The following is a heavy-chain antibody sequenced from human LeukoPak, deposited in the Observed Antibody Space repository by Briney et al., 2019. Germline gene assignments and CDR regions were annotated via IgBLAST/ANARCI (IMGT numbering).Heavy chain of an antibody. CDR1: GFTFSSYV. CDR2: ISYDGSNE. J-gene: IGHJ3*02. Sequence: GGSLRLSCAASGFTFSSYVMHWVRQAPGKGLEWVAIISYDGSNEYYADSVKGRFTISRDNSKNTLYLQMNSLRAEDTAVYYCARVIAEAFDIWGQGTMVTVSS. V-gene: IGHV3-30*14. CDR3: ARVIAEAFDI.